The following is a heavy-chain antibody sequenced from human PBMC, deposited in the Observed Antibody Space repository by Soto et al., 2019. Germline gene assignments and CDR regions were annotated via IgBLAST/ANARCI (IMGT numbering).Heavy chain of an antibody. D-gene: IGHD6-19*01. CDR1: GGSISTYY. V-gene: IGHV4-59*01. J-gene: IGHJ6*02. CDR2: IYYSGST. CDR3: ASDRSSGWDQGYGMDV. Sequence: SETLSLICTVSGGSISTYYWSWIRQPPGKGLEWIGYIYYSGSTSYNPSLKSRVTISVDTSKNQFSLKLRSVTAADTAVYYCASDRSSGWDQGYGMDVWGQGTTVTVSS.